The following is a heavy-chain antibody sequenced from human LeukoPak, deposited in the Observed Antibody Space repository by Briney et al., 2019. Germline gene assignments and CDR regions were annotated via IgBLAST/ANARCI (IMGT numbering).Heavy chain of an antibody. V-gene: IGHV3-21*01. Sequence: GGSLRLSCAASGFTFSSYSMNWVRQAPGKGLEWVSSISSSSSYIYYADSVKGRFTISRDNAKNTLYLQMYSLRAEDTAVYYCARGHVPGSDRHWDYWGQGILVTVSS. CDR3: ARGHVPGSDRHWDY. CDR1: GFTFSSYS. D-gene: IGHD3-10*01. CDR2: ISSSSSYI. J-gene: IGHJ4*02.